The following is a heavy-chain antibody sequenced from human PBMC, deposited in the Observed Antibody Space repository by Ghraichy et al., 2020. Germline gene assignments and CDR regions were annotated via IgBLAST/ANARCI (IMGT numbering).Heavy chain of an antibody. CDR2: ISSSSSTI. J-gene: IGHJ6*02. CDR3: ARGGGYYYFYGMDV. D-gene: IGHD3-10*01. V-gene: IGHV3-48*01. Sequence: GGSLRLSCAASGFTFSSYSMNWVRQAPGKGLEWVSYISSSSSTIYFADSVKGRFTISRDNAKNSLYLQMNSLRAEDTAVYYCARGGGYYYFYGMDVWDQGTTVTVSS. CDR1: GFTFSSYS.